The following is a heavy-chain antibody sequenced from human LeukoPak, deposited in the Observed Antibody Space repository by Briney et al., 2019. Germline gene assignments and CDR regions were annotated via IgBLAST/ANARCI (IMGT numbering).Heavy chain of an antibody. J-gene: IGHJ4*02. D-gene: IGHD4-17*01. CDR2: IYHSGST. Sequence: SETLSLTFTVSGGSISSYYWSWIRQPAGKGLEWIGYIYHSGSTSYNPSLKSRVTMSIDTSKNQFSLKLSSVTAADTAVYYCARWETEDGDYPKYWGQGTLVTVSS. CDR1: GGSISSYY. CDR3: ARWETEDGDYPKY. V-gene: IGHV4-59*01.